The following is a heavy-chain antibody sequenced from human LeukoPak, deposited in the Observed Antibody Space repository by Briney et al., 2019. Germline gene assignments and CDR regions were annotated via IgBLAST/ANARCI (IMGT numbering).Heavy chain of an antibody. CDR1: GFTFSDYY. CDR2: ISSGGSTI. D-gene: IGHD2-2*01. V-gene: IGHV3-11*01. Sequence: GGSLRLSCAASGFTFSDYYMSWIRQAPGKGLEWVSYISSGGSTIYYADSVKGRFTISRDNAKNSLYLQMNSLRAEDTAVYYCARDRYCSSTSCYQFEKGFDYWGQGTLVTVSS. CDR3: ARDRYCSSTSCYQFEKGFDY. J-gene: IGHJ4*02.